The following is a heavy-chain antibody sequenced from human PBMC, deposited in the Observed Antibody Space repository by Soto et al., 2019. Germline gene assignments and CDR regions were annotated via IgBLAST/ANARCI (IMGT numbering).Heavy chain of an antibody. CDR1: GGSISRYY. V-gene: IGHV4-59*01. J-gene: IGHJ4*02. CDR2: IYYSGST. D-gene: IGHD2-15*01. Sequence: SEALSLTCTVSGGSISRYYWSWIRQPPGKGLEWIGYIYYSGSTNYNPSLKSRVTISVDTSKNQFSLKLSSVTAADTAVYYCARGPIGYCSGGSCHDYFDYWGQGTLVTVSS. CDR3: ARGPIGYCSGGSCHDYFDY.